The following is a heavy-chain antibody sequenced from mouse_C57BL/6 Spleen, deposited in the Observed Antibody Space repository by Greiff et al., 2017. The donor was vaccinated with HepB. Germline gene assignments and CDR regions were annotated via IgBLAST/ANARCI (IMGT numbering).Heavy chain of an antibody. CDR3: AKLTGTREFAY. CDR2: IDPSDSYT. CDR1: GYTFTSYW. Sequence: QVQLKQPGAELVKPGASVKLSCKASGYTFTSYWMQWVKQRPGQGLEWIGEIDPSDSYTNYNQKFKGKATLTVDTSSSTAYMQLSSLTSEDSAVYYCAKLTGTREFAYWGQGTLVTVSA. D-gene: IGHD4-1*01. V-gene: IGHV1-50*01. J-gene: IGHJ3*01.